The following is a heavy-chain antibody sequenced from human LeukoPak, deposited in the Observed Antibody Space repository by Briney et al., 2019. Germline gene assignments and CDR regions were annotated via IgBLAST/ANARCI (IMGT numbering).Heavy chain of an antibody. Sequence: GGSLRLSCAASGFSFNRHTLNWVRQAPGEGLQWVSSISSTSGYIYYADSVQGRFTISRHNAKNSMYLQMNSLRAEDTAVYYCARVLVYGSGGAGAMDVWGQGTTVTVSS. CDR2: ISSTSGYI. CDR3: ARVLVYGSGGAGAMDV. CDR1: GFSFNRHT. D-gene: IGHD3-10*01. V-gene: IGHV3-21*01. J-gene: IGHJ6*02.